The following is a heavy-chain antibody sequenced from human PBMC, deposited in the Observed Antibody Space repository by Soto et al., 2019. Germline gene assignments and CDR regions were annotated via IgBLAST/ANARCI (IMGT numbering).Heavy chain of an antibody. J-gene: IGHJ4*02. V-gene: IGHV3-7*04. D-gene: IGHD3-16*02. CDR2: IKQDGSEY. CDR1: GFTFSTYW. CDR3: ARGAFPTWGSYPLDY. Sequence: EVQLVESGGGLVQPGGSLRLSCAASGFTFSTYWMTWVRQAPGKGLEWVANIKQDGSEYYYVGSVKGRFNISRDNAKKSMYFQMNSLRAEDTAVYYCARGAFPTWGSYPLDYWCQGTLVTVSS.